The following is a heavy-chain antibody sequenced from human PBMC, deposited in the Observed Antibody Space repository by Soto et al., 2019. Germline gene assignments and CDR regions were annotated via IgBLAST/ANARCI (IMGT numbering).Heavy chain of an antibody. CDR2: ISAYNGNT. CDR1: GYTFTSYG. J-gene: IGHJ4*02. D-gene: IGHD3-9*01. CDR3: ARDHYDILTGRLFDY. V-gene: IGHV1-18*01. Sequence: PSVKVSCKASGYTFTSYGISWVRQAPGQGLEWMGWISAYNGNTNYAQKLQGRVTMTTDTSTSTAYMELRSLRSDDTAVYYCARDHYDILTGRLFDYWGQGTLVTVSS.